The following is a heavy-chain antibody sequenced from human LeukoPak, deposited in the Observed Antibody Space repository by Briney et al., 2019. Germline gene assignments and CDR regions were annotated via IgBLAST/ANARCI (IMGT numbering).Heavy chain of an antibody. V-gene: IGHV3-21*01. Sequence: PGGSLRLSCAASGFTFSSYSMNWVRQAPGKGLEWVSSISSSGSCIHYADSVKGRITISRDTANHSLYLQMNSLRAEDTAVYYCARDGVWVGEPFDYWGQGTLVTVSS. D-gene: IGHD3-10*01. CDR1: GFTFSSYS. J-gene: IGHJ4*02. CDR3: ARDGVWVGEPFDY. CDR2: ISSSGSCI.